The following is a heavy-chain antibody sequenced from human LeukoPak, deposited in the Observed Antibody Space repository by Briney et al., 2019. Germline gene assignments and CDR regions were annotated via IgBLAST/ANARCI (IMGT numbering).Heavy chain of an antibody. CDR1: GGSINSGSYY. V-gene: IGHV3-11*01. Sequence: LSLTCTVSGGSINSGSYYWGWIRQAPGKGLEWVSYISSSGSTIYYADSVKGRFTISRDNAKNSLYLQMNSLRAEDTAVYYCARDPYSSGSNFFDYWGQGTLVTVSS. J-gene: IGHJ4*02. D-gene: IGHD6-19*01. CDR2: ISSSGSTI. CDR3: ARDPYSSGSNFFDY.